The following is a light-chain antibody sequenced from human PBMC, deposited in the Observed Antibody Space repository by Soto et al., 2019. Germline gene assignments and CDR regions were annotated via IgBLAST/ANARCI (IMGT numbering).Light chain of an antibody. V-gene: IGKV1-5*01. CDR2: DAS. J-gene: IGKJ1*01. CDR1: QSISSW. CDR3: QQYKSYPWA. Sequence: DIQMTQSPSTLSASVGDRVTITCRASQSISSWLAWYQLKAGKAPKLLIYDASSLQSGVPSRFSGSGSGTEFTLTISSLQPDDLATYYCQQYKSYPWAFGQGTKVGIK.